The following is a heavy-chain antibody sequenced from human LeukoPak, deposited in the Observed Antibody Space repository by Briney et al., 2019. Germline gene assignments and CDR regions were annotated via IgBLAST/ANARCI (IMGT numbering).Heavy chain of an antibody. Sequence: RSGGSLRLSCAASEFTFSSYHMNWVRQPPGKGLEWGSFISSSTGYIYYADSVKGRFTISRDNAKNSLYLQMNSLRVEDTAVYYCARGPLGGYNSAWFDPWGQGTVVTVSS. CDR2: ISSSTGYI. D-gene: IGHD5-24*01. V-gene: IGHV3-21*01. CDR3: ARGPLGGYNSAWFDP. CDR1: EFTFSSYH. J-gene: IGHJ5*02.